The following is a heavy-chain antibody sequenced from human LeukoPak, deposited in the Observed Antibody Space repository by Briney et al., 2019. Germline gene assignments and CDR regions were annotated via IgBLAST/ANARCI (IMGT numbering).Heavy chain of an antibody. J-gene: IGHJ6*03. CDR3: ARVGTTWTYYYMDV. CDR1: GFTFSNYG. V-gene: IGHV3-30*02. CDR2: IRYDGSNK. D-gene: IGHD3/OR15-3a*01. Sequence: GGSLRLSCAASGFTFSNYGMHWVRQAPGKGLEWVAFIRYDGSNKYYADSVKGRFTISRDNSKNTLFLQMNSLRPEDTALYYCARVGTTWTYYYMDVWGQGTTLTVSS.